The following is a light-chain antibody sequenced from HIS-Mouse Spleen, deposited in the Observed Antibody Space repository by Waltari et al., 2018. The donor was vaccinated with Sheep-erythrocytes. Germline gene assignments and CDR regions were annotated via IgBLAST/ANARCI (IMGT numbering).Light chain of an antibody. CDR1: QSVLYRSNNKNY. CDR2: WAS. Sequence: DIVMTQSPDSLAVSLGESATINCKSSQSVLYRSNNKNYLAWYQQKPGQPPKLLIYWASTRESGVPDRFSGSGSGTDFTLTISSLQAEDVAVYYCQQYYSTPGTFGQGTKLEIK. V-gene: IGKV4-1*01. J-gene: IGKJ2*01. CDR3: QQYYSTPGT.